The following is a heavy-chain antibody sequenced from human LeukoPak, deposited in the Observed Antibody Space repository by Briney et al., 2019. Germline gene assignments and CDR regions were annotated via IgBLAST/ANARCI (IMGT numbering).Heavy chain of an antibody. Sequence: PSETLSLTCTVSGGSISSGDYYWSWIRQPPGKGLEWIGYIYYSGSTYYNPSLKSRVTISVDTSKNQFSLKLSSVTAADTAVYYCASSPPARTGFGWFDPWGQGTLVTVSS. CDR1: GGSISSGDYY. V-gene: IGHV4-30-4*01. CDR2: IYYSGST. D-gene: IGHD3-10*01. J-gene: IGHJ5*02. CDR3: ASSPPARTGFGWFDP.